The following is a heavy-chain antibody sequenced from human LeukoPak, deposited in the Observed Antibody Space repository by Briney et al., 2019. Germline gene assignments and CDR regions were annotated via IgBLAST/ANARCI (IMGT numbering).Heavy chain of an antibody. CDR2: ISYDGSNK. CDR3: ARGATYYYDSSGYPDAFDI. CDR1: GFTFSSHA. D-gene: IGHD3-22*01. J-gene: IGHJ3*02. Sequence: GGSLRLSCAASGFTFSSHAMHWVRQAPGKGLEWVAVISYDGSNKYYADSVKGRFTISRDNSKNTLYLQMNSLRAEDTAVYYCARGATYYYDSSGYPDAFDIWGQGTMVTVSS. V-gene: IGHV3-30*04.